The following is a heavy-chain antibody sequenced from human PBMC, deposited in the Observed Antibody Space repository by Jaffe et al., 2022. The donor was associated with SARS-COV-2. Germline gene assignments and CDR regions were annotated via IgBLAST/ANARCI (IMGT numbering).Heavy chain of an antibody. J-gene: IGHJ3*02. V-gene: IGHV3-30-3*01. Sequence: QVQLVESGGGVVQPGRSLRLSCAASGFTFSSYAMHWVRQAPGKGLEWVAVISYDGSNKYYADSVKGRFTISRDNSKNTLYLQMNSLRAEDTAVYYCARDGVDTAMWDNWHAFDIWGQGTMVTVSS. D-gene: IGHD5-18*01. CDR2: ISYDGSNK. CDR3: ARDGVDTAMWDNWHAFDI. CDR1: GFTFSSYA.